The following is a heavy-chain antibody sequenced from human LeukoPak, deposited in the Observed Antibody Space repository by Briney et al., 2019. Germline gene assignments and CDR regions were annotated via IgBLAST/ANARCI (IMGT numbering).Heavy chain of an antibody. CDR1: GFTFDDYA. Sequence: AGGSLRLSCAASGFTFDDYAMHWVRQAPGKGLEWVSGISWNSGSIGYADSVKGRFTISRDNAKNSLYLQMNSLRAEDTALYYCAEDKAARFEGLDIWGQGTMVTVSS. J-gene: IGHJ3*02. D-gene: IGHD2-15*01. CDR3: AEDKAARFEGLDI. CDR2: ISWNSGSI. V-gene: IGHV3-9*01.